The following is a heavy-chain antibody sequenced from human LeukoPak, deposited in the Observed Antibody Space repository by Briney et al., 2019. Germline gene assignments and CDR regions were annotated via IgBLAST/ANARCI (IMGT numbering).Heavy chain of an antibody. J-gene: IGHJ6*03. CDR1: GFTFSSYT. D-gene: IGHD4-23*01. V-gene: IGHV3-21*01. CDR2: ISSSSSYI. CDR3: ARDGDTVLTRGYYYYMDV. Sequence: GGSLRLSCAASGFTFSSYTMNWVRQAPGKGLEWVSSISSSSSYIYYVDSVKGRFTIPRDNAKKSLYLQMNSLRAEDTALYYCARDGDTVLTRGYYYYMDVWGKGTTVTVSS.